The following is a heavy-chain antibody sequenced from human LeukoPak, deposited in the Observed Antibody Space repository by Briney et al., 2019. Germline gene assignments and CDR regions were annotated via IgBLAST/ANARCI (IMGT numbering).Heavy chain of an antibody. CDR2: IYYSGST. CDR3: ARRGHDYGPSGAFDI. D-gene: IGHD4-17*01. Sequence: SETLSLTCTVSGGPIRSNSYYWGWIRQPPGKGLEWIGYIYYSGSTNYNPSLKSRVTISVDTSKNQFSLKLSSVTAADTAVYYCARRGHDYGPSGAFDIWGQGTMVTVSS. V-gene: IGHV4-61*05. CDR1: GGPIRSNSYY. J-gene: IGHJ3*02.